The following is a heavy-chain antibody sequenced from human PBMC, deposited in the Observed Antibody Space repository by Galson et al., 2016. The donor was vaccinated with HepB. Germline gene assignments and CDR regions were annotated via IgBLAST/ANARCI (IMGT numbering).Heavy chain of an antibody. D-gene: IGHD5-24*01. CDR2: SSGTGATT. CDR1: EFTFNAYA. J-gene: IGHJ3*02. CDR3: TRDGYNHIAFDI. V-gene: IGHV3-23*01. Sequence: SLRLSCAASEFTFNAYAMSWVRQAPGKGLEWVSSSSGTGATTYYADSVKGRFTISRDNLRNTLYLQLDSLRAEDTALYYCTRDGYNHIAFDIWGRGTMVTVSS.